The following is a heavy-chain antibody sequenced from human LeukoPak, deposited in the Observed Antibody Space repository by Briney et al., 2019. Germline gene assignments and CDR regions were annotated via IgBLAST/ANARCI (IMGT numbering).Heavy chain of an antibody. CDR1: GYTFTGYY. Sequence: GSSVKVSCKASGYTFTGYYMHWVRQAPGQGLEWMGWINPNSGGTNYAQKFQGRVTMARDTSISTAYMELSRLRSDDTAVYYCARDREEHIVVVTAMHWFDPWGQGTLVTVSS. D-gene: IGHD2-21*02. V-gene: IGHV1-2*02. CDR3: ARDREEHIVVVTAMHWFDP. CDR2: INPNSGGT. J-gene: IGHJ5*02.